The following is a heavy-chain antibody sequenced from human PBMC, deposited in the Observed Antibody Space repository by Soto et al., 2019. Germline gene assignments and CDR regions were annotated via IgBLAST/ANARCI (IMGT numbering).Heavy chain of an antibody. CDR3: ARVRGESCCSTGCSDEYYCDY. V-gene: IGHV3-30-3*01. CDR2: ISYDGSNK. Sequence: GGSLRLSCAASGFTFTTYSMHWVRQAPGKGLDWVAVISYDGSNKYYADSVRGRFTISRDNSRNTLYLQMNSLRAEDTAVYYCARVRGESCCSTGCSDEYYCDYWGQGTLVTVSS. CDR1: GFTFTTYS. J-gene: IGHJ4*02. D-gene: IGHD2-2*01.